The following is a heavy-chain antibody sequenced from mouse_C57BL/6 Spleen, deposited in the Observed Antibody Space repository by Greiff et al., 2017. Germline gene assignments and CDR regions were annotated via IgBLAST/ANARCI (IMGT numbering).Heavy chain of an antibody. J-gene: IGHJ3*01. CDR2: INPNNGGT. V-gene: IGHV1-26*01. Sequence: EVQLQQSGPELVKPGASVKISCKASGYTFTDYYMNWVKQSHGKSLEWIGDINPNNGGTSYNQKFKGKATLTVDKSSSTAYMELRSLTSEDSAVYYCARSKLGQAYWGQGTLVTVSA. CDR3: ARSKLGQAY. D-gene: IGHD4-1*01. CDR1: GYTFTDYY.